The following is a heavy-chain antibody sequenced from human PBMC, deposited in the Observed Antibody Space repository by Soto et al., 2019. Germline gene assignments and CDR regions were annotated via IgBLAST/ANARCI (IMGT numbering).Heavy chain of an antibody. D-gene: IGHD3-3*01. J-gene: IGHJ6*03. CDR3: TRDAYYDFWSGYSGYYYYYMDV. V-gene: IGHV3-74*01. Sequence: PGGSLRLSCAASGFTFSSYWMHWVRQAPGKGLVWVSRINGDGSSTSYADSVKGRFTISRDNAKNTLYLQMNSLRAEDTAVYYCTRDAYYDFWSGYSGYYYYYMDVWGKGT. CDR1: GFTFSSYW. CDR2: INGDGSST.